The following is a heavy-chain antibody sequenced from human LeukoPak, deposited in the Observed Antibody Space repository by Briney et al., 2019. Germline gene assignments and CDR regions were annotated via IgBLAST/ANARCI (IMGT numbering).Heavy chain of an antibody. Sequence: GGSLRLSCAASGFTFSSYGMHWVRQAPGKGLEWVAVIWYDGSNKYYADSVKGRFTISRDNSKNTLYLQMNSLRAEDTAVYYCAIEHIVVVTAIAPFDYWGQGTLVTVSS. V-gene: IGHV3-33*01. CDR3: AIEHIVVVTAIAPFDY. CDR2: IWYDGSNK. D-gene: IGHD2-21*02. J-gene: IGHJ4*02. CDR1: GFTFSSYG.